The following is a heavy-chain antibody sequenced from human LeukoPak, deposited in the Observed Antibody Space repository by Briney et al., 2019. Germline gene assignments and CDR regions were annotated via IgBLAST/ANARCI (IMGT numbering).Heavy chain of an antibody. J-gene: IGHJ4*02. V-gene: IGHV3-11*04. CDR1: GFTFSDYY. D-gene: IGHD3-22*01. Sequence: GGSLRLSCAASGFTFSDYYMSWIRQAPGKGLEWVSYISSSGSTIYYADSVKGRFTISRDNAKNSLYLQMNSLRAEDTAVYYCARDKKYYDSSGYPDYWGQGTLVTVSS. CDR3: ARDKKYYDSSGYPDY. CDR2: ISSSGSTI.